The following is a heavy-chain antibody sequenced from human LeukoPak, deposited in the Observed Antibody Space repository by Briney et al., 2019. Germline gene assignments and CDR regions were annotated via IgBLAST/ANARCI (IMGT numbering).Heavy chain of an antibody. Sequence: PGGSLRLSCAASGFTFSSYSMNWVRQAPGKGLEWVSYISSSSSTIYYADSVKGRFTISRDNAKNSLYLQMNSLRAEDTAVYYCARVGQYYDFWSGYYPYFDYWGQGTLVTVSS. CDR2: ISSSSSTI. V-gene: IGHV3-48*01. CDR1: GFTFSSYS. J-gene: IGHJ4*02. CDR3: ARVGQYYDFWSGYYPYFDY. D-gene: IGHD3-3*01.